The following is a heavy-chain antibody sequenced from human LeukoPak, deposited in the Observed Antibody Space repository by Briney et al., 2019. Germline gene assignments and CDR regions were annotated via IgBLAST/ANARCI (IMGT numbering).Heavy chain of an antibody. D-gene: IGHD3-3*01. V-gene: IGHV4-31*03. CDR1: GGSISSGGYY. CDR2: IYYSGST. J-gene: IGHJ6*03. Sequence: PSETLSLTCTVSGGSISSGGYYWSWIRQHPGKGLEWIGYIYYSGSTYYNPSLKSRVTISVDTSKNQFSLKLSSVTAADTAVYYCARGYDDPRDYYYYMDVWGKGTTVTVSS. CDR3: ARGYDDPRDYYYYMDV.